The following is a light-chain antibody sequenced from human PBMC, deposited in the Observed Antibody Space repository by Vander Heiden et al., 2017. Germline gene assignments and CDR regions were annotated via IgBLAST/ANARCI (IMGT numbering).Light chain of an antibody. Sequence: ALTQPASAPGPPRRPTTIACPGTSSDDGGHKYVSWYQQHTGKDAKDLRYDDSNRPSGVSNRFSGSKTGNTPSLTISGLEAEDESDYYCTTYTSRTTWVFGGGTKLTVL. V-gene: IGLV2-14*03. CDR3: TTYTSRTTWV. CDR2: DDS. CDR1: SSDDGGHKY. J-gene: IGLJ2*01.